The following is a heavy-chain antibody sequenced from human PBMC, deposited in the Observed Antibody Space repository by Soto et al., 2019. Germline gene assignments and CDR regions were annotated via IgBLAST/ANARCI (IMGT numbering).Heavy chain of an antibody. J-gene: IGHJ4*02. CDR1: GGSISSGDYY. CDR3: ARDSHTIFGVVLFDY. V-gene: IGHV4-30-4*01. D-gene: IGHD3-3*01. CDR2: IYYSGST. Sequence: SETLSLTCTVSGGSISSGDYYWGWIRQPPGKGLEWIGYIYYSGSTYYNPSLKSRVTISVDTSKNQFSLKLSSVTAADTAVYYCARDSHTIFGVVLFDYWGQGTLVTVSS.